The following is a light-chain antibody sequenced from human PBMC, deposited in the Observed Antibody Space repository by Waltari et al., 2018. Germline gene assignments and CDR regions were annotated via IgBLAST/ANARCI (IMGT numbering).Light chain of an antibody. CDR1: SSNIGNND. V-gene: IGLV1-51*01. J-gene: IGLJ3*02. Sequence: QSVLTQPPSVSAAPGQRVTISCSGGSSNIGNNDVSWYQQFPGTAPKLLITDNNKPPFGIPDLISDAKSGTSATLGITGLQTGDEADYYCATWDSRLSVVVFGGGTNVTVL. CDR2: DNN. CDR3: ATWDSRLSVVV.